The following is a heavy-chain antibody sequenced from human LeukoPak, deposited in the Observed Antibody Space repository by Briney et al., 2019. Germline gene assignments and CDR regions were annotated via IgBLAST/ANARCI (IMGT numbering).Heavy chain of an antibody. V-gene: IGHV3-48*03. CDR2: ISSSGSTI. J-gene: IGHJ4*02. CDR1: GFTFSSYE. CDR3: ARDSFGTDIDY. Sequence: GGSLRLSCAASGFTFSSYEMNWVRQAPGKGLEWVSYISSSGSTIYYADSVKGRFTISRDNAKNSLYLQMNSLRAEDTAVYYCARDSFGTDIDYWGQGTLVTVSS. D-gene: IGHD1-14*01.